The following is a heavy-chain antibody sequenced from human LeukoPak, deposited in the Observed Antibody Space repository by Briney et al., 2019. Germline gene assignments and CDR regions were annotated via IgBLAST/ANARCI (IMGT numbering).Heavy chain of an antibody. D-gene: IGHD6-13*01. CDR3: ANNHGGSSSWYFHP. V-gene: IGHV3-30*02. J-gene: IGHJ5*02. CDR1: GFSFSSYG. CDR2: IRYDGSNK. Sequence: GGSLRLSCAEFGFSFSSYGTYWGRQAPGGGRGWVAFIRYDGSNKYYADSVQGRFPISRHHCKNTLYLQMNSLRAEDTAVYCCANNHGGSSSWYFHPWGQGTLVTVSS.